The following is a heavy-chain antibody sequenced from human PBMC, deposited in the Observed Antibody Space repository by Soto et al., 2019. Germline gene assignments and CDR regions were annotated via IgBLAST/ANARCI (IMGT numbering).Heavy chain of an antibody. CDR2: ISNNADTT. CDR1: GFTFSNHA. V-gene: IGHV3-23*01. CDR3: VRARPQSFHSISLVYY. J-gene: IGHJ4*02. D-gene: IGHD6-6*01. Sequence: GGSLRLSCAASGFTFSNHAMNWVRQAPGKGLEWVSVISNNADTTHYADSVKGRFTISRDNSRNTLYLQMNSLRSEDTAIYYCVRARPQSFHSISLVYYWGQGILVTVSS.